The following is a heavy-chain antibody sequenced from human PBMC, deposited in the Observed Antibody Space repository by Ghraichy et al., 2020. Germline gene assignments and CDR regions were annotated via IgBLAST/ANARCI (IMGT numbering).Heavy chain of an antibody. V-gene: IGHV4-39*01. CDR3: ARRTVIQLPFDY. J-gene: IGHJ4*02. CDR1: GGSISSSSYY. CDR2: IYYSGST. D-gene: IGHD2-2*01. Sequence: SQTLSLTCTVSGGSISSSSYYWGWIRQPPGKGLEWIGSIYYSGSTYYNPSLKSRVTISVDTSKNQFSLKLSSVTAADTAVYYCARRTVIQLPFDYWGQGTLVTVSS.